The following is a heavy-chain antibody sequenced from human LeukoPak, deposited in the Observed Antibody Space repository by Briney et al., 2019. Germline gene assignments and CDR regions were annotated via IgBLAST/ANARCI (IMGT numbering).Heavy chain of an antibody. CDR3: AKDKYLSRGYRAFDI. V-gene: IGHV3-23*01. D-gene: IGHD3-16*02. Sequence: GGPLRLSCAASGFTFSSYAMRWVRQAPGKGLEWVSAFTGSGGITYYADSVKGRFTISRDNSKNTLDLQMNSLRAEDTAVYYCAKDKYLSRGYRAFDIWGQGTMVTVSS. CDR1: GFTFSSYA. CDR2: FTGSGGIT. J-gene: IGHJ3*02.